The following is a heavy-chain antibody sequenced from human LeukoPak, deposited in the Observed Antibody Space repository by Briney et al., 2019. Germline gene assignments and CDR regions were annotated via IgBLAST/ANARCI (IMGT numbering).Heavy chain of an antibody. Sequence: GASVKVSCKASGGTFSSYAISWVRQAPGQGLEWMGWISAYNGNTNYAQKLQGRVTMTTDTSTSTAYMELRSLRSDGTAVYYCARGEMATPSDYWGQGTLVTVSS. J-gene: IGHJ4*02. CDR2: ISAYNGNT. V-gene: IGHV1-18*01. CDR1: GGTFSSYA. D-gene: IGHD5-24*01. CDR3: ARGEMATPSDY.